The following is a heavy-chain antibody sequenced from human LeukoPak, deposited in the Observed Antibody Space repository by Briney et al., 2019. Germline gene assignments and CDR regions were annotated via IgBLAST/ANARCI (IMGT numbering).Heavy chain of an antibody. J-gene: IGHJ4*02. CDR3: AKDLPSRQYSSGWYIDY. CDR2: ISGSGGST. V-gene: IGHV3-23*01. D-gene: IGHD6-19*01. Sequence: GGSLRLSCAASGFTFSSYAMSWVRQAPGKGLEWVSAISGSGGSTYYADSVKGRFTISRDNSKNTLYLQMNSLRAEDTAVYYCAKDLPSRQYSSGWYIDYWGQGTLVTVSS. CDR1: GFTFSSYA.